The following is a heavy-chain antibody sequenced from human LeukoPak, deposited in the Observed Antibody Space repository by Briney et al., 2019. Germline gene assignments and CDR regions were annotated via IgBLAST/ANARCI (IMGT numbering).Heavy chain of an antibody. Sequence: ESGPTLANPTQTLTLTCAFSEFSLSTSGMCVSWIRQPPGKALEWLALIDWDGDKYYSTSLKTRLTISKDTSKNQVVLTMTNMDPVDTATYYCARMLYGDFVNYFDSWGQGTLVTVSS. CDR2: IDWDGDK. J-gene: IGHJ4*02. V-gene: IGHV2-70*01. CDR3: ARMLYGDFVNYFDS. CDR1: EFSLSTSGMC. D-gene: IGHD4-17*01.